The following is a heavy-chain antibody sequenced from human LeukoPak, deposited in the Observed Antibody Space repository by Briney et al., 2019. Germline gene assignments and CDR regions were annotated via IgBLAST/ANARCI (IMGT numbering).Heavy chain of an antibody. CDR3: ARHVITIFPHYYYYYMDV. CDR1: GYTFTSYG. D-gene: IGHD3-9*01. CDR2: ISAYNGNT. J-gene: IGHJ6*03. Sequence: ASVKVSCKASGYTFTSYGINWVRQAPGQGLEWIGWISAYNGNTNYAQKVQGRVTMTTDTSTSTAYMELRSLRSDDTAVYYCARHVITIFPHYYYYYMDVWGKGTTVTVSS. V-gene: IGHV1-18*01.